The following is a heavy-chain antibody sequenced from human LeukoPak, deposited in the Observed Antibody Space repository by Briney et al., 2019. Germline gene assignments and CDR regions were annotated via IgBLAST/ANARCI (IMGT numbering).Heavy chain of an antibody. CDR3: ARYPYYFDSSGYHGAYYFDY. V-gene: IGHV4-38-2*01. Sequence: PSETLSLTCAVSVYSLSRGDYWGWIRQPPGEGLEWTLSIYHSGSTYNNPSLKRRVTMSVDTSQNQCSLNMISVTAADTAVYYCARYPYYFDSSGYHGAYYFDYWAREPWSPSPQ. D-gene: IGHD3-22*01. CDR2: IYHSGST. J-gene: IGHJ4*02. CDR1: VYSLSRGDY.